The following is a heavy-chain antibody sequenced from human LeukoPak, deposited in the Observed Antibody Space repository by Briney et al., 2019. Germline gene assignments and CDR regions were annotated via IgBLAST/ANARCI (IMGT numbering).Heavy chain of an antibody. J-gene: IGHJ3*02. CDR1: GGSISSYY. CDR2: IYYSGST. Sequence: SETLSLTCTVSGGSISSYYWSWIRQPPGKGLEWIGYIYYSGSTNYNPSLKSRVTISVDTSKNQFSLKLSSVTAADTAVYYCARDGVATIGAFDIWGQGTAVTVSS. CDR3: ARDGVATIGAFDI. D-gene: IGHD5-12*01. V-gene: IGHV4-59*01.